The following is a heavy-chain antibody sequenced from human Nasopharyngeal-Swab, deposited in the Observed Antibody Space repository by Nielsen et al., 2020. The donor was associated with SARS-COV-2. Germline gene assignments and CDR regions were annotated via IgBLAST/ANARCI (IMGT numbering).Heavy chain of an antibody. J-gene: IGHJ4*02. CDR2: ISGSGGST. D-gene: IGHD6-13*01. V-gene: IGHV3-23*01. CDR3: AKRYSAKAAAGPFDY. Sequence: VRQAPGKGLEWVSAISGSGGSTYYADSVKGRFTISRDNSKNTLYLQMNSLRAEDTAVYYCAKRYSAKAAAGPFDYWGQGTLVTVSS.